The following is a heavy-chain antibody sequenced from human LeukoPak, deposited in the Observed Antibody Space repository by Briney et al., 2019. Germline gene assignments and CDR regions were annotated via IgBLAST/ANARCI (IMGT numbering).Heavy chain of an antibody. CDR3: ARHEKLGQFDY. CDR1: SGSISSYY. Sequence: PSETLSLTCTVSSGSISSYYWSWIRQPPGKGLEWIGYVYYSGSANYNPSLKSRVTISVDTSKSQFSLRQSSVTAADTAVYYCARHEKLGQFDYWGQGTLVTVSS. J-gene: IGHJ4*02. CDR2: VYYSGSA. V-gene: IGHV4-59*08. D-gene: IGHD3-10*01.